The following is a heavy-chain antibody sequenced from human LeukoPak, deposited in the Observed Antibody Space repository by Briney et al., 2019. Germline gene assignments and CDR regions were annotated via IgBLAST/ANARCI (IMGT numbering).Heavy chain of an antibody. CDR2: IYYSRSI. J-gene: IGHJ4*02. CDR1: GGSINSISYY. D-gene: IGHD6-19*01. Sequence: SETLSLTCNVSGGSINSISYYWGWIRQPPGKGLEWIGSIYYSRSIYYSPSLKSRVTISVDTSKNQFSLRLSSVTAADTAVYYCARVYGDRSGWLYFDYWGQGTLVTVSS. CDR3: ARVYGDRSGWLYFDY. V-gene: IGHV4-39*07.